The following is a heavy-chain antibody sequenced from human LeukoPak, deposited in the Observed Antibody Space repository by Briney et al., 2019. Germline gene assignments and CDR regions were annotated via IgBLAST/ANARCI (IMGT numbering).Heavy chain of an antibody. CDR2: IYYSGST. CDR1: GISINTYY. Sequence: SETLSLTCSVSGISINTYYWTWIRQPPGKGLEWIGYIYYSGSTNYNPSLKGRVTISVDTSKNQFSLKLSSVTAADTAVYYCARVSGYADNWGQGTLVTVSS. V-gene: IGHV4-59*01. J-gene: IGHJ4*02. CDR3: ARVSGYADN. D-gene: IGHD5-12*01.